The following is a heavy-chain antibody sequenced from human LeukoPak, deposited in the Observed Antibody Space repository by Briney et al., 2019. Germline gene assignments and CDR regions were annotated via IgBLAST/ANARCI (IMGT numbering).Heavy chain of an antibody. CDR3: AKDRVIVVVPNFDY. D-gene: IGHD3-22*01. J-gene: IGHJ4*02. CDR2: ISGSGGST. V-gene: IGHV3-23*01. Sequence: GGSLRLSCAASGFTFSSYAMSWVRQAPGEGLEWVSAISGSGGSTYYADSVKGRFTISRDNSTNTLYLQMNSLRAEDTAVYYCAKDRVIVVVPNFDYWGQGTLVTVSS. CDR1: GFTFSSYA.